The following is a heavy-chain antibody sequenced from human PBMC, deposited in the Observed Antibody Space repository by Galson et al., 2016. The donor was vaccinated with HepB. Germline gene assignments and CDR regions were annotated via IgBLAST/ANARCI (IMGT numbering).Heavy chain of an antibody. D-gene: IGHD1-1*01. V-gene: IGHV3-7*01. Sequence: SLRLSCAASGFTFSNYWMSWVRQPPGKGLEYVACIKGDGSEKHYVDSVRGRFTISRDNARNSVSLQMNSLRAEDTAVYYCANSGDYHFYGLGVWGQGTTVTVSS. CDR3: ANSGDYHFYGLGV. J-gene: IGHJ6*02. CDR2: IKGDGSEK. CDR1: GFTFSNYW.